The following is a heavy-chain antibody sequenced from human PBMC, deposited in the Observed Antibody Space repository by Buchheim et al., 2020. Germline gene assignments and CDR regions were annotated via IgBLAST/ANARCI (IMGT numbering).Heavy chain of an antibody. CDR3: ARDTFLPYYYDSSGYYYYHD. J-gene: IGHJ4*02. V-gene: IGHV3-7*01. D-gene: IGHD3-22*01. CDR1: GFTFSSYW. Sequence: EVQLVESGGGLVQPGGSLRLSCAASGFTFSSYWMSWVRQAPGKGLEWVANIKQDGSEKYYVDSVKGRFTISRDNAKNSLYLQMNSLRAEDTAVYYCARDTFLPYYYDSSGYYYYHDWGQGTL. CDR2: IKQDGSEK.